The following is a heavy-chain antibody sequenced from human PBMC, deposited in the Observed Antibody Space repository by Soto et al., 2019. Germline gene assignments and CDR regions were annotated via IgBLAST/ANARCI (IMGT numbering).Heavy chain of an antibody. D-gene: IGHD3-22*01. CDR1: GGTFSSYA. J-gene: IGHJ2*01. CDR3: ARSRITMRVGLWYFDL. CDR2: IIPIFGTA. V-gene: IGHV1-69*13. Sequence: ASVKVSCKASGGTFSSYAISWVRQAPGQGLEWMGGIIPIFGTANYAQKFQGRVTITADESTSTAYMELSSLRSEDTAVYYCARSRITMRVGLWYFDLWGRGTLVTVSS.